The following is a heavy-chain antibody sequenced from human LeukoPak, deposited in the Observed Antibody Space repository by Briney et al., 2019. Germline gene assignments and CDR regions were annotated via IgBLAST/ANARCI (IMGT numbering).Heavy chain of an antibody. Sequence: PGGSLRLSCAASGFTFSNYWMSWVRQAPGKGLEWVANIKHDGSEKYYVDSVRGRFTISRDNAKNSLYLQMNSLRAEDTAVYYCARDHLWGQGILVTVSS. CDR2: IKHDGSEK. CDR1: GFTFSNYW. CDR3: ARDHL. J-gene: IGHJ5*02. V-gene: IGHV3-7*01.